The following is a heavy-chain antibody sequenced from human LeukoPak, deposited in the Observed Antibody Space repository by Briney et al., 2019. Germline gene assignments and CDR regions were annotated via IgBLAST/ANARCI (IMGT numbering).Heavy chain of an antibody. Sequence: SVKVSCKASGGTFSSYANSWVRQAPGQGLEWMGGIIPIFGTANYAQKFQGRVTITADESTSTAYMELSSLGSEDTAVYYCARMSGRGSSEYYYDSSGFYWYFDLWGRGTLVTVSS. CDR1: GGTFSSYA. J-gene: IGHJ2*01. D-gene: IGHD3-22*01. CDR2: IIPIFGTA. CDR3: ARMSGRGSSEYYYDSSGFYWYFDL. V-gene: IGHV1-69*13.